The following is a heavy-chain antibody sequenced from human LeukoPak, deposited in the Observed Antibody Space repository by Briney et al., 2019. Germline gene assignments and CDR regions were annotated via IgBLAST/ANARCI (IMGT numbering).Heavy chain of an antibody. V-gene: IGHV3-48*01. CDR3: ARTRPSRSVVAAADHWFDP. J-gene: IGHJ5*02. D-gene: IGHD6-13*01. CDR1: GFTFSSYS. Sequence: PGGSLRLSCAASGFTFSSYSMNWVRQAPGKGLEWVSYISSSSSTIYYADSVKGRFTISRDNAKNSLYLQMNSLRAEDTAVYYCARTRPSRSVVAAADHWFDPWGQGTLVTVSS. CDR2: ISSSSSTI.